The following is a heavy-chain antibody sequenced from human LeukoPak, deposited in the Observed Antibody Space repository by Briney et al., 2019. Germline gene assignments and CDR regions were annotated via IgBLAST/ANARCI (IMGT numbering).Heavy chain of an antibody. Sequence: GGSLRLSCAASGFPFSSYAMSWVRQAPGKGLEWVSAIGGSGGTTYYADSVKGRFTISRDNSKNTLYLQMNSLRAEDTAVYYCAIPPEYDYVWGSYRLFDYWGQGTLVTVSS. CDR1: GFPFSSYA. CDR3: AIPPEYDYVWGSYRLFDY. CDR2: IGGSGGTT. D-gene: IGHD3-16*02. J-gene: IGHJ4*02. V-gene: IGHV3-23*01.